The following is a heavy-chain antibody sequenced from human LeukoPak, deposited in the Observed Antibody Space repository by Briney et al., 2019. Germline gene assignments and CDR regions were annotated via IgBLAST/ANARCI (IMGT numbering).Heavy chain of an antibody. D-gene: IGHD1-26*01. V-gene: IGHV3-48*03. CDR2: ISSSGSTI. CDR3: ATEDGSYSRSLGFDY. Sequence: GGSLRLSCAASGFTFSSYEMNWVRQAPGKGLEWVSYISSSGSTIYYADSVKGGFTISRDNAKNSLYLQMNSLRPEDMAIYYCATEDGSYSRSLGFDYWGQGTLVTLSS. CDR1: GFTFSSYE. J-gene: IGHJ4*02.